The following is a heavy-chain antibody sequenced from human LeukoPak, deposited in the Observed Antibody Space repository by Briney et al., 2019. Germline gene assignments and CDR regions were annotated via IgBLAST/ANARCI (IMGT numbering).Heavy chain of an antibody. CDR1: GYTSTSYG. J-gene: IGHJ4*02. CDR3: ARALKYSSGWYFDY. CDR2: ISAYNGNT. V-gene: IGHV1-18*04. Sequence: ASVKVSCKASGYTSTSYGISWVRQAPGQGLEWMGWISAYNGNTNYAQKLQGRVTMTTDTSTSTAYMELRSLRSDDTAVYYCARALKYSSGWYFDYWGQGTLVTVSS. D-gene: IGHD6-19*01.